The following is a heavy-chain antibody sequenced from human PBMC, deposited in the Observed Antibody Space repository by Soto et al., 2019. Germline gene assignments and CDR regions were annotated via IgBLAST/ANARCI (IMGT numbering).Heavy chain of an antibody. CDR2: ISSSGSTI. Sequence: QVPLVESGGGLVKPGGSLRLSCAVSGFTFSDYYMSWIRQAPGKGLEWVSYISSSGSTINYADAVKGRFTISRNNANNTRYLQMNRLSAEDTAVYYCARLGRAVTRDYWGQGTLVTASS. CDR1: GFTFSDYY. D-gene: IGHD3-16*01. V-gene: IGHV3-11*01. CDR3: ARLGRAVTRDY. J-gene: IGHJ4*02.